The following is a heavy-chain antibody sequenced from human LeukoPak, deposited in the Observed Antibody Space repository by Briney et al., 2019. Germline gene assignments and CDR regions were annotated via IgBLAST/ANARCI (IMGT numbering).Heavy chain of an antibody. J-gene: IGHJ4*02. CDR2: INPNSGGT. Sequence: ASVKVSCKASGYTFTGYYMHWVRQAPGQGLEWMGWINPNSGGTNYAQKSQGRVTMTRDTSISTAYMELSRLRSDDTAVYYCARDPSRVATTLDYWGQGTLVTVSS. CDR1: GYTFTGYY. CDR3: ARDPSRVATTLDY. V-gene: IGHV1-2*02. D-gene: IGHD5-12*01.